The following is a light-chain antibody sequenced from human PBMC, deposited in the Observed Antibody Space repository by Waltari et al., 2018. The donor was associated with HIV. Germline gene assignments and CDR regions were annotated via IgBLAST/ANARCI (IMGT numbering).Light chain of an antibody. Sequence: SYVLTQPPSVSVAPGQTARITCGGSNIGSRSVHWYQQKPGQAPVLVVYDGSDRPSGIPERFSGSNSGNTATLTISRVEAGDEADYYCQVWDSSSDHVVFGGGTKLTVL. CDR2: DGS. CDR1: NIGSRS. CDR3: QVWDSSSDHVV. J-gene: IGLJ2*01. V-gene: IGLV3-21*02.